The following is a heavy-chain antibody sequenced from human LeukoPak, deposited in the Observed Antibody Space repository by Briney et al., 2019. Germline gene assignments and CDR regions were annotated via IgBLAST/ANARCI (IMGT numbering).Heavy chain of an antibody. D-gene: IGHD3-10*01. CDR1: GFTFSSYA. J-gene: IGHJ6*02. CDR2: ISGSGGST. CDR3: AKEVGYYGSGSHYYYYYGMDV. Sequence: LTGGSLRLSCAASGFTFSSYAMSWVRQAPGKGLEWVSAISGSGGSTYYADSVKVRFTISRDNSKNTLYLQMNSPRAEDTAVYYCAKEVGYYGSGSHYYYYYGMDVWGQGTTVTVSS. V-gene: IGHV3-23*01.